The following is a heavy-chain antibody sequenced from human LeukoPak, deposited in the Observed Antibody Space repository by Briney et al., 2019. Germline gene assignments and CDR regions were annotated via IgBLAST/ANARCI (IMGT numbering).Heavy chain of an antibody. CDR3: ARDPALQVRGDY. J-gene: IGHJ4*02. D-gene: IGHD3-10*01. CDR1: GFTVSSNY. CDR2: VYSGGST. V-gene: IGHV3-53*01. Sequence: GGSLGLSCAASGFTVSSNYMSWVRQAPGKGLEWVSVVYSGGSTYYADSVKGRFTISRDNSKNTLYLQMNSLRAEDTAVYYCARDPALQVRGDYWGQGTLVTVSS.